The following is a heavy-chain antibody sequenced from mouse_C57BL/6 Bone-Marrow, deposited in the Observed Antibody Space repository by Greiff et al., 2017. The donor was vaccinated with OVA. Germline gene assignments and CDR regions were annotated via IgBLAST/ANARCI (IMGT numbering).Heavy chain of an antibody. D-gene: IGHD1-1*01. J-gene: IGHJ4*01. CDR3: GRRDYYGSEGAMDY. CDR1: GYTFTDYN. Sequence: EVQLQQSGPELVKPGASVKIPCKASGYTFTDYNMDWVKQSHGKSLEWIGDINPNNGGTFYNQKFKGQATLTVDKSSSTAYMVLRSLTSEDTAVYYWGRRDYYGSEGAMDYWGQGTSVTVSS. CDR2: INPNNGGT. V-gene: IGHV1-18*01.